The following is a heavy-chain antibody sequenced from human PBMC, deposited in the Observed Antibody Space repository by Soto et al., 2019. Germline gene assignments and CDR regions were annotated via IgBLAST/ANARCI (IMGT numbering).Heavy chain of an antibody. CDR1: GXTVSGYG. CDR3: AREDILGVRSFDY. Sequence: GSLRPSCAASGXTVSGYGVNWVRQATGKGLELVSYIISGSKTIYYAESVNGLFTVSRYNARKSQYLQMNSLRDEGTDVYYGAREDILGVRSFDYWGQGTLGTVSS. J-gene: IGHJ4*02. V-gene: IGHV3-48*02. D-gene: IGHD3-9*01. CDR2: IISGSKTI.